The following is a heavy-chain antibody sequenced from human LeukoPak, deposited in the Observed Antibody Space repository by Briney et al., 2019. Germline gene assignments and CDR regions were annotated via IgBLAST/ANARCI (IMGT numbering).Heavy chain of an antibody. V-gene: IGHV4-59*01. D-gene: IGHD2-8*02. J-gene: IGHJ6*03. CDR2: IYHNGRT. CDR1: GGSISGYY. CDR3: ARRRAESSGPSFYYFYVDV. Sequence: SETLSLTCSVSGGSISGYYWSWIRQLPGERLEWIGFIYHNGRTTYNPSLESRVTISVDTSRNQVSLNLRFVTAADTALYFCARRRAESSGPSFYYFYVDVWGKGTTVSVSS.